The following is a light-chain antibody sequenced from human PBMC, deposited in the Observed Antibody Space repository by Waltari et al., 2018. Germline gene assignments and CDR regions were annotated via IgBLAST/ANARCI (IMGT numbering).Light chain of an antibody. J-gene: IGLJ1*01. CDR2: DGT. V-gene: IGLV2-11*01. CDR1: SGDVGAYDS. CDR3: CSYAGSYTYV. Sequence: QSALTQPRSVSGSPGQSVTVSCSGTSGDVGAYDSVSWYQQYPGKAPKVVIYDGTKRPSGIPDRVAGSKSGNTASLTISGLQADDEADYYCCSYAGSYTYVFGSGTKVTVL.